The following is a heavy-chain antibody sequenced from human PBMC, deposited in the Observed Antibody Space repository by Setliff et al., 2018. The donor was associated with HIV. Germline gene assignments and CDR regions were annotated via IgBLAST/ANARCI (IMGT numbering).Heavy chain of an antibody. D-gene: IGHD3-16*01. V-gene: IGHV4-59*08. CDR3: ARRTLITGYDY. CDR1: GGSMNSYY. Sequence: PSETLSLTCTVSGGSMNSYYWNWIRQPPGKGLEWIGYSYYSGSANYNPSLKGLVTISVDTSKNQFSLKLSSVTAADTAVYYCARRTLITGYDYWGQGTLVTVSS. J-gene: IGHJ4*02. CDR2: SYYSGSA.